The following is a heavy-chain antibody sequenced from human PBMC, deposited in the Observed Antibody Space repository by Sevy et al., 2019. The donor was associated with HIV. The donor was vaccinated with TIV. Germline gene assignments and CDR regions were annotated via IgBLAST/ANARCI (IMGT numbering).Heavy chain of an antibody. J-gene: IGHJ4*02. D-gene: IGHD3-9*01. CDR3: AKDVSGYYFDY. Sequence: GGSLRLSCAGSGFTFNNYAMTWVRQAPGKGLEWVSSISGAGGTAYYADSVKGRFTIARDISKNTLYLQMDSLRVEDTAIYYCAKDVSGYYFDYWGQGTLVTVSS. CDR2: ISGAGGTA. V-gene: IGHV3-23*01. CDR1: GFTFNNYA.